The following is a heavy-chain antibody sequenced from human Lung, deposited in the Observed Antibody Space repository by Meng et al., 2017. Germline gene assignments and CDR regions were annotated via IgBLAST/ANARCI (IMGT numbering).Heavy chain of an antibody. CDR2: INHSGST. CDR3: ARPTPANWYYDL. Sequence: QVHQQRGGAVLLMSSEIPSPSCVVDGCSFDGYYRSWIRQPPGKGQGWIGEINHSGSTNYNPSLNSRVTISVDTSKNQFSLKLSSVTAADTAVYYGARPTPANWYYDLWGHGTLVTVSS. V-gene: IGHV4-34*01. J-gene: IGHJ2*01. CDR1: GCSFDGYY. D-gene: IGHD2-2*01.